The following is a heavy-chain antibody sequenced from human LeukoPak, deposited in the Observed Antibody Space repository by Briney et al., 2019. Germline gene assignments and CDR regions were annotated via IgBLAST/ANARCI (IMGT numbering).Heavy chain of an antibody. J-gene: IGHJ5*01. V-gene: IGHV3-33*01. CDR3: AAVYSFGWFDY. D-gene: IGHD1-26*01. Sequence: GGSLRLSCVASGFDFSSYGMHWVRQAPGKGLEWVAVVWYGGSKKYYADSVNGRFTISRDDSKNTLYLQMDDLRADDTAIYYCAAVYSFGWFDYWDQGTPVTVSS. CDR2: VWYGGSKK. CDR1: GFDFSSYG.